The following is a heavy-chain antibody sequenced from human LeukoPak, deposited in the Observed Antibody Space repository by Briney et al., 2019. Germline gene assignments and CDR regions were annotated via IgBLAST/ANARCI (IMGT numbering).Heavy chain of an antibody. D-gene: IGHD1-1*01. Sequence: PGRSLRLSCAASEFTFSSYGMHWVRQAPGKGLEWVAFIYYDGSNIYYADYVKGRFTISRDIFKNTLYLQMDRLRAEDTAIYNTARDWKTTAFDYWGQGTLVTVCS. CDR2: IYYDGSNI. CDR3: ARDWKTTAFDY. V-gene: IGHV3-33*08. CDR1: EFTFSSYG. J-gene: IGHJ4*02.